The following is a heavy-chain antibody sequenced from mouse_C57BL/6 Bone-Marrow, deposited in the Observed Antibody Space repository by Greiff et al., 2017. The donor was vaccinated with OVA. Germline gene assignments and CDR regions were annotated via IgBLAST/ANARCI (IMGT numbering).Heavy chain of an antibody. Sequence: VQLQQSGAELVKPGASVKISCKASGYTFTDYYINWVKQRPGQGLEWIGKIGPGSGSTYYNEKFKGKATLTADKSSSTAYMQLSSLTSEDSAVYCCARVPNWDDYAMDYWGQGTSVTVSS. CDR2: IGPGSGST. CDR1: GYTFTDYY. V-gene: IGHV1-77*01. CDR3: ARVPNWDDYAMDY. J-gene: IGHJ4*01. D-gene: IGHD4-1*02.